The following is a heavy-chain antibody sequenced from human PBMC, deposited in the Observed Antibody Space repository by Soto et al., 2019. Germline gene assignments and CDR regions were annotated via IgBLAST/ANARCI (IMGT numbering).Heavy chain of an antibody. D-gene: IGHD6-13*01. CDR3: AREVIAAAAHLFDY. V-gene: IGHV4-59*01. CDR1: GVSISSYS. CDR2: IYYSGSN. Sequence: SETLSLTCTVSGVSISSYSWNWIRQPPGKGLEWIGYIYYSGSNNYNASPKSRVTISVDTSKNQFSLKRSAVNAADTAVYYCAREVIAAAAHLFDYWGQGTLVTVSS. J-gene: IGHJ4*02.